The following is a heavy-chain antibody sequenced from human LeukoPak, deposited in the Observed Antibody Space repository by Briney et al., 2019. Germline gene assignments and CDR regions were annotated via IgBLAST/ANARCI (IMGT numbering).Heavy chain of an antibody. J-gene: IGHJ4*02. CDR2: ISGSGGST. V-gene: IGHV3-23*01. CDR1: GFTFSSYA. D-gene: IGHD3-16*01. CDR3: AKGPQYDYVWGTPRYYFDH. Sequence: PGGSLRLSCAASGFTFSSYAMSWVRQAPGKGLEWVSAISGSGGSTYYADSVKGRFTISRDNSKNTLYLQMNSLRAEDTAVYYCAKGPQYDYVWGTPRYYFDHWGQGTLVTVSS.